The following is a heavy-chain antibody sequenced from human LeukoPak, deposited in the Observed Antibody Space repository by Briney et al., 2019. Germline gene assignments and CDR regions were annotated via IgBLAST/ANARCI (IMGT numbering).Heavy chain of an antibody. CDR2: IYTSGST. CDR1: GGSISSYY. D-gene: IGHD2-15*01. CDR3: ARVVVGQTYYYYYYGTDV. V-gene: IGHV4-4*07. J-gene: IGHJ6*02. Sequence: KPSETLSLTCTVSGGSISSYYWSWIRQPAGKGLEWIGRIYTSGSTNYNPSLRSRVTMSVDTSKNQFSLKLSPVTAADTAVYYCARVVVGQTYYYYYYGTDVWGQGTTVTVSS.